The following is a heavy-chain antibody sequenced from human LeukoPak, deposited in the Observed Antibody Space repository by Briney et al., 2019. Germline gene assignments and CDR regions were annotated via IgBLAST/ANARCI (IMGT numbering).Heavy chain of an antibody. CDR1: GGSISSGSYY. D-gene: IGHD6-13*01. CDR3: ANGDPSSRGSMDV. V-gene: IGHV4-61*02. Sequence: PSETLSLTCTVSGGSISSGSYYWSWIRQPAGKGLEWIGRIYTSGSTNYNPSLKSRVTISVDTSKNQFSLKLSSVTAADTAVYYCANGDPSSRGSMDVWGKGTTVTVSS. CDR2: IYTSGST. J-gene: IGHJ6*03.